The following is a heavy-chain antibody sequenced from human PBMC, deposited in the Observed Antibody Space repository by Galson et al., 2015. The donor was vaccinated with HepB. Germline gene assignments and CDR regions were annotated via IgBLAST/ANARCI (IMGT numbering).Heavy chain of an antibody. J-gene: IGHJ4*02. CDR1: GYTFTSYY. Sequence: SVKVSCKASGYTFTSYYMHWVRQAPGQGLEWMGIINPSGGSTSYAQKFQGRVTMTRDTSTGTVYMELSSLRSEDTAVYYCARGIRGYSGYEPAGYWGQGTLVTVSS. CDR3: ARGIRGYSGYEPAGY. CDR2: INPSGGST. V-gene: IGHV1-46*03. D-gene: IGHD5-12*01.